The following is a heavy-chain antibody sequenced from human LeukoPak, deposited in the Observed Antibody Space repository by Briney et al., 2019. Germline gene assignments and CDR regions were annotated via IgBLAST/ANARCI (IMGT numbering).Heavy chain of an antibody. D-gene: IGHD3-10*01. CDR3: AKLSLSGRSQSADY. CDR2: IYAGGST. CDR1: GFTVSSNY. Sequence: GGSLRLSCAASGFTVSSNYMSWVRQAPGKGLEWVSIIYAGGSTYYVDSVKGRFTISRDNSKNTLFLQMNSLRAEDTAVYYCAKLSLSGRSQSADYWGQGTLVTVSS. V-gene: IGHV3-53*01. J-gene: IGHJ4*02.